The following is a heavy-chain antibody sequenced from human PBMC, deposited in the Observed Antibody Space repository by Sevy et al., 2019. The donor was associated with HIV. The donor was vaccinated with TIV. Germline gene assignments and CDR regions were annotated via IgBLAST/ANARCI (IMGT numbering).Heavy chain of an antibody. CDR1: GFTFSSYG. D-gene: IGHD3-22*01. J-gene: IGHJ3*02. CDR3: AKDRPSYYYDSQGAFDI. Sequence: GGSLRLSCAASGFTFSSYGMHWVCQAPGKGLEWVAVISYDGSNKYYADSVKGRFTISRDNSKNTLYLQMNSLRAEDTAVYYCAKDRPSYYYDSQGAFDIWGQGTMVTVSS. CDR2: ISYDGSNK. V-gene: IGHV3-30*18.